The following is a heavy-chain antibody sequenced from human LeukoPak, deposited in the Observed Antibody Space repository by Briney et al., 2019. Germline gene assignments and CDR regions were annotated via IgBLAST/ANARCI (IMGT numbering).Heavy chain of an antibody. D-gene: IGHD5-18*01. CDR3: ASRGAQEPYGYYY. V-gene: IGHV1-69*13. J-gene: IGHJ4*02. CDR2: IIPIFGTA. CDR1: GGTFSSYA. Sequence: SVNVSCKASGGTFSSYAISWVRQAPGQGLEWMGGIIPIFGTANYAQKFQGRVTITADESTSTAYMELSSLRSEDTAVYYCASRGAQEPYGYYYWGQGTLVTVSS.